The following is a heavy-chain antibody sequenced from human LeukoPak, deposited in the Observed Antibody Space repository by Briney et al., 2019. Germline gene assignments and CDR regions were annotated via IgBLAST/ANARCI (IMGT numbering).Heavy chain of an antibody. V-gene: IGHV3-33*06. CDR2: IWYDGSNK. CDR1: GFTFSSYG. J-gene: IGHJ6*02. D-gene: IGHD3-22*01. CDR3: AKDTSPRLGYYYYGMDV. Sequence: GGSLRLSCAASGFTFSSYGMHWVRQAPGKGLEWVAVIWYDGSNKYYADSVKGRFTISRDNSKNTLYLQMNSLRAEDTAVYYCAKDTSPRLGYYYYGMDVWGQGTTVTVSS.